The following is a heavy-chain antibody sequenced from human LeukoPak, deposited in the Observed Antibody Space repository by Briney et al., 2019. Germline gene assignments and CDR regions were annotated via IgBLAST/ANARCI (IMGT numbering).Heavy chain of an antibody. J-gene: IGHJ4*02. CDR1: GGSISSSNW. D-gene: IGHD4-23*01. V-gene: IGHV4-4*02. Sequence: SGTLSLTCAVSGGSISSSNWWSWVRQPPGQGLEWIGEIYHSGSTNYNPSLKSRVTISVDKSKNQFSLKLSSVTAADTAVYYCARNRYGGNSGGDYFDYWGQGTLVTVSS. CDR2: IYHSGST. CDR3: ARNRYGGNSGGDYFDY.